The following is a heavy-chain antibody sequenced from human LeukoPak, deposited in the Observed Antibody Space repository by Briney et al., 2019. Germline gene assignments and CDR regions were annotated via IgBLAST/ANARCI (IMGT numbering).Heavy chain of an antibody. CDR3: ARRGDGGRSFDY. CDR1: GFFFNAYW. J-gene: IGHJ4*02. D-gene: IGHD4-23*01. CDR2: IYSSGST. V-gene: IGHV3-53*01. Sequence: LSGGSLRLSCAASGFFFNAYWLTWVRQAPGKGLEWVSLIYSSGSTYYADSVKGRFTISRDNSKNTLYLRVNSLRAEDTAVYYCARRGDGGRSFDYWGQGTLVTVSS.